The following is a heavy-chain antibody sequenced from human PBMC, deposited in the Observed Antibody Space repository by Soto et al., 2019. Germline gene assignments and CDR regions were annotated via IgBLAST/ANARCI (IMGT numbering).Heavy chain of an antibody. V-gene: IGHV1-69*06. CDR1: GGTFSSYA. CDR2: IIPIFGTA. Sequence: SVKVSCKASGGTFSSYAISWVRQAPGQGLEWMGGIIPIFGTANYAQKFQGRVTITADKSTSTAYMELSSLRSEDTAVYYCARGVGVVIGLYYYGMDVWGQGTTVTVSS. CDR3: ARGVGVVIGLYYYGMDV. J-gene: IGHJ6*02. D-gene: IGHD3-3*01.